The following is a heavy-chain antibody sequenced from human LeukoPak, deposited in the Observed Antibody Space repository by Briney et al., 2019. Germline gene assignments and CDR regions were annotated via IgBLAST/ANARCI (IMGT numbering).Heavy chain of an antibody. Sequence: GGSLRLSCAASGFIFSSYAMSWVRQAPGKGLEWVANINPGGNEIRSVDSVKGRSSISRDNAKNSLDLQMSSLRVEDTAVYYCMSWGTDNHWGQGILVTVSS. CDR2: INPGGNEI. J-gene: IGHJ4*02. D-gene: IGHD1-1*01. CDR1: GFIFSSYA. CDR3: MSWGTDNH. V-gene: IGHV3-7*01.